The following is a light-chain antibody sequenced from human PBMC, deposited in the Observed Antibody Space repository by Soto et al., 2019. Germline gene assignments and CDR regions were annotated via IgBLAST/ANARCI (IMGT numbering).Light chain of an antibody. CDR1: QRIDMW. V-gene: IGKV1-5*01. CDR3: QQYISYPWT. Sequence: DIQMTQSPSTLSASLGDRVTITCRASQRIDMWLAWYRQKPGKAPNLLIYDASILESGVPSRFSGSGSVTEFTLTISGLQPEDFATYYCQQYISYPWTFGQGTKVDIK. CDR2: DAS. J-gene: IGKJ1*01.